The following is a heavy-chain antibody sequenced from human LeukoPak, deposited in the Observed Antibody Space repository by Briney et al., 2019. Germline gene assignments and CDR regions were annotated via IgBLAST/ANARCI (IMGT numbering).Heavy chain of an antibody. Sequence: ASVKVSCKASGYTFTSYAMHWVRQAPGQRLEWMGWINAGNGNTKYSQKFQGRVTITRDTSASTAYMELSSLRSEDTAVYYCASPINAGAYYYYGMDVWGQGTTVTVSS. CDR2: INAGNGNT. CDR3: ASPINAGAYYYYGMDV. D-gene: IGHD2-8*01. J-gene: IGHJ6*02. CDR1: GYTFTSYA. V-gene: IGHV1-3*01.